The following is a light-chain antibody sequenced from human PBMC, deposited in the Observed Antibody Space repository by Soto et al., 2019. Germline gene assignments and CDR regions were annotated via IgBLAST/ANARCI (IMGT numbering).Light chain of an antibody. V-gene: IGKV1-12*01. CDR2: TAS. J-gene: IGKJ4*01. CDR1: QGISSW. Sequence: DIQMTQSPSSVSASVGDRVTITCRASQGISSWLGWYHQKPGKAPNLLIHTASSLQSGVPSRFNGSGSGTDFTLTISSLQPEDFATYFCQQANRFPLTFGGGTKVEIK. CDR3: QQANRFPLT.